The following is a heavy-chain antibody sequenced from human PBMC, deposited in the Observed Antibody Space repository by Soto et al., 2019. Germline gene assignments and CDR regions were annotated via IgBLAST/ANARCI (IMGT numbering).Heavy chain of an antibody. Sequence: QVQLPESGPRLVKPSEPLSLTCNVSGGSISNNYWTWIRQPAGKGLEWIGRIYSNGRTNFNPSLKSRISMSIDTSKNQFSLKLTSVTAADTAVYYCARSYRASYEHWGQGTLVTVSS. CDR1: GGSISNNY. J-gene: IGHJ1*01. CDR3: ARSYRASYEH. CDR2: IYSNGRT. D-gene: IGHD3-16*02. V-gene: IGHV4-4*07.